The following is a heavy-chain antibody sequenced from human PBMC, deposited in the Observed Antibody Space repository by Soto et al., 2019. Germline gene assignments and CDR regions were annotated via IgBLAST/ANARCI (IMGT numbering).Heavy chain of an antibody. Sequence: EVQVVESGGGLVQPGGSLRLSCAASGFSFSNTWMDWVRQVPGKGLVWVSYINSDGSTTTYADSVKGRFTISRDNAKNTVYLQMNSLRADDTAVYYCATDRSYAHNVWGQGASVTVSS. CDR2: INSDGSTT. CDR1: GFSFSNTW. CDR3: ATDRSYAHNV. J-gene: IGHJ6*02. V-gene: IGHV3-74*03. D-gene: IGHD2-2*01.